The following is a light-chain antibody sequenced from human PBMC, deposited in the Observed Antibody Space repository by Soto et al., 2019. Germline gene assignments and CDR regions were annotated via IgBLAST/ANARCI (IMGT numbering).Light chain of an antibody. J-gene: IGKJ1*01. CDR1: QSVASSF. V-gene: IGKV3-20*01. CDR3: QQYGRSPLT. Sequence: EIVLTQSPGTLSLSPGEGAALSCRASQSVASSFLAWYQHKPGQAPRLLIYAASTRAAGIPDRFSGSGSGTDFTLTISRLEPEDSAVYYCQQYGRSPLTFGQGTKVELK. CDR2: AAS.